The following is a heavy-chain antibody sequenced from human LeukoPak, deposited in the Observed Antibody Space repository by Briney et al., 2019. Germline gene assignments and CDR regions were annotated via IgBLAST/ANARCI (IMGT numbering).Heavy chain of an antibody. CDR2: IWYDGSNK. CDR3: AKDRGASRSWYFDL. CDR1: GFTFSSYG. Sequence: GGSLRLSCAASGFTFSSYGMHWVRQAPGKGLEWVAVIWYDGSNKYYADSVKGRFTISRDNSKHTLYLQMNSLRAEDTAVYYCAKDRGASRSWYFDLWGRGTLVTVSS. D-gene: IGHD3-10*01. V-gene: IGHV3-33*06. J-gene: IGHJ2*01.